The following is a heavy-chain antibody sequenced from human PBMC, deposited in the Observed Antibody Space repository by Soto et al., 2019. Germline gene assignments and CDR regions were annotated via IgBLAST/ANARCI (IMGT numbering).Heavy chain of an antibody. CDR1: GGSISSGGYY. CDR3: ARDRLVTNYYYYGMDV. J-gene: IGHJ6*02. Sequence: QVQLQESGPGLVKPSQTLSLTCTVSGGSISSGGYYWSWIRQHPGKGLERIGYIYYSGSTYYNPSLKSRVTISVDTSKNQFSLKLSSVTAADTAVYYCARDRLVTNYYYYGMDVWGQGTTVTVSS. V-gene: IGHV4-31*03. CDR2: IYYSGST. D-gene: IGHD3-9*01.